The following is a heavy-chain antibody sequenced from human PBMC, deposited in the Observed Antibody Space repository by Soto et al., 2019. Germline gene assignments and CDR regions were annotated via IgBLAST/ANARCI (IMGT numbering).Heavy chain of an antibody. J-gene: IGHJ4*02. Sequence: EVQLLESGGGLVQPGGSLRLSCAASGFTFSSYTMSWVRQGPGKGLEWVSGISSSGGSTVYADSVKGRFTISRDNFKNTLYLQMNSLRAEGTAVYCCAKGWGDYWGQGTPVTVSS. CDR1: GFTFSSYT. D-gene: IGHD7-27*01. CDR2: ISSSGGST. CDR3: AKGWGDY. V-gene: IGHV3-23*01.